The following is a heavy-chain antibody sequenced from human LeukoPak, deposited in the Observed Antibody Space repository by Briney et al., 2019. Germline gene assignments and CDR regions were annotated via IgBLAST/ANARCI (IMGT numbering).Heavy chain of an antibody. Sequence: GGSLRLSCEASGFSFSRHWMHWIRHAPGKGLVWVARISDGGSYRSHVGSVEGRFTISRGNVRNILYLHMNDLRGEDTAVYYCASFGISWTSAYWGQGTLVTVSS. CDR2: ISDGGSYR. V-gene: IGHV3-74*01. J-gene: IGHJ4*02. CDR3: ASFGISWTSAY. D-gene: IGHD2-21*01. CDR1: GFSFSRHW.